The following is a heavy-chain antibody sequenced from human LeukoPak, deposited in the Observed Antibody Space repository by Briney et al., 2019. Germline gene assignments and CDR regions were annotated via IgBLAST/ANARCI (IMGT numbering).Heavy chain of an antibody. CDR3: ARGGGLDV. J-gene: IGHJ6*02. CDR2: INHNGNVN. Sequence: GGSLRLSCAASGFTFSSYWMNWARQAPRKGLEWVANINHNGNVNYYVDSVKGRFTISRDNAKNSLYLQMSNLRAEDTAVYFCARGGGLDVWGQGATVTVSS. D-gene: IGHD3-16*01. CDR1: GFTFSSYW. V-gene: IGHV3-7*03.